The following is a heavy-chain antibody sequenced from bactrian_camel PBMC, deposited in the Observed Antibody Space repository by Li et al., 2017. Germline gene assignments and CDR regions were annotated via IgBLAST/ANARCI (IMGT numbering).Heavy chain of an antibody. D-gene: IGHD3*01. CDR3: ASCTYNGRWTLAEYYF. J-gene: IGHJ4*01. CDR1: ESAIRGGC. V-gene: IGHV3S9*01. CDR2: TDADGSR. Sequence: HVQLVESGGASVQAGGSLRLSCLASESAIRGGCMAWFRQTPGKEREGVAATDADGSRHYADSLKGRFTISLDDAQRTTYLQMNRLKPEDTSMYYCASCTYNGRWTLAEYYFWGQGTQVTV.